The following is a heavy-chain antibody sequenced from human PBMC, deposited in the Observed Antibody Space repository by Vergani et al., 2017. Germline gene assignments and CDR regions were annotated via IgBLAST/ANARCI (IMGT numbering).Heavy chain of an antibody. CDR1: GFTFTNYG. V-gene: IGHV3-30*02. CDR3: AKARDPNCKGGNCYSYYYGLDL. CDR2: TRYDGIVE. D-gene: IGHD2-21*01. Sequence: VQLVESGGGLVQPGGSLTLSCAASGFTFTNYGMHWVRQAPGKGLEWVAFTRYDGIVEYYGDSVRGRFTISRDNSKNTLYLQMNSLRVEDTAIYYCAKARDPNCKGGNCYSYYYGLDLWGQGTTVTVSS. J-gene: IGHJ6*02.